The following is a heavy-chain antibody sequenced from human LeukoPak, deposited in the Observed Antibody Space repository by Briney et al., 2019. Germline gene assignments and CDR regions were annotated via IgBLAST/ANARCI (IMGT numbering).Heavy chain of an antibody. CDR2: ISVSRSLI. V-gene: IGHV3-48*01. D-gene: IGHD6-13*01. Sequence: GGSLRLSCAASGFTFSSYSMNWVRQAPGKGLEWVSYISVSRSLIYYADSVKGRFTISRDNSKNTLYLQMNSLRAEDTAVYYCAKGLIAAAGTLNYWGQGTLVTVSS. CDR1: GFTFSSYS. J-gene: IGHJ4*02. CDR3: AKGLIAAAGTLNY.